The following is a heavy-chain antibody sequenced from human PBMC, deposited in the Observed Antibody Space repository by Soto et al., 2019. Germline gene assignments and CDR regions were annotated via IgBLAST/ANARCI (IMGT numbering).Heavy chain of an antibody. Sequence: EVQLVESGGGLVQPGGSLRLSCTASGFTFSSSSMNWVRQAPGKGLEWVSFVSSSTSTIYYVDSVKGRFTISRDNAQRSLYLQMNSLRDEDTAVYYCARGVGTFDICSQGTLVTVSS. V-gene: IGHV3-48*02. CDR3: ARGVGTFDI. CDR1: GFTFSSSS. D-gene: IGHD2-21*02. CDR2: VSSSTSTI. J-gene: IGHJ3*02.